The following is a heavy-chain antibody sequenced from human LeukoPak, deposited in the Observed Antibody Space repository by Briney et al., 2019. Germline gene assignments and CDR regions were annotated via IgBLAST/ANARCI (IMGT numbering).Heavy chain of an antibody. Sequence: LAGGSLSLSCAASGFTFSSYWMSWVRQAPGKGLEWVANIKQDGSEKYYVDSVKGRFTISRDNAKNSLYLQMNSLRAEDTAVYYCARYCSSTSCYSDLFDPWGQGTLVTVSS. J-gene: IGHJ5*02. CDR1: GFTFSSYW. CDR2: IKQDGSEK. CDR3: ARYCSSTSCYSDLFDP. V-gene: IGHV3-7*03. D-gene: IGHD2-2*01.